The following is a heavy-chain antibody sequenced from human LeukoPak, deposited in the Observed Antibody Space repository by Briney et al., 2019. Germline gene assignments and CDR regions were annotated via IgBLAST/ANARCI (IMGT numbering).Heavy chain of an antibody. CDR3: ARLGYYDALTDILDDF. CDR2: IYSGGST. V-gene: IGHV3-53*01. D-gene: IGHD3-9*01. J-gene: IGHJ4*02. CDR1: AFIVSSNY. Sequence: PGGSLRLSCAASAFIVSSNYMSWVRQAPGKGLEWVSIIYSGGSTYYADSVKGRFTISRDISKNTLHLQMNSLRAEDTAAYYCARLGYYDALTDILDDFWGQGTLVTVSS.